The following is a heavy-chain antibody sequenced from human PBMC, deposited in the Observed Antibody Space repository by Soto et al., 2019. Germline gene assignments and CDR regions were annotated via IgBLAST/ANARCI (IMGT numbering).Heavy chain of an antibody. V-gene: IGHV3-23*01. CDR1: GFTFSSYA. D-gene: IGHD2-21*01. J-gene: IGHJ3*02. CDR3: AKSSKLIAYCGGDCYRTDAFDI. CDR2: ISGSGGST. Sequence: EVQLLESGGGLVQPGGSLRLSCAASGFTFSSYAMSWVRQAPGKGLEWVSAISGSGGSTYYADSVKGRFTISRDNSKNTLYRQMNSLRAEDTAVYYCAKSSKLIAYCGGDCYRTDAFDIWGQGTMVTVSS.